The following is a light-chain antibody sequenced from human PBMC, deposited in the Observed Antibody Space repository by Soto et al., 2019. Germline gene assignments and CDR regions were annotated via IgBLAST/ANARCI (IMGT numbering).Light chain of an antibody. CDR2: KAS. J-gene: IGKJ2*01. CDR1: QSISSW. V-gene: IGKV1-5*03. Sequence: DIPMTQSPSTLSASVGDRVTITCRASQSISSWLAWYQQKPGKAPKHLIYKASSLESGVPSRFSGSGYGTEFTLTISSLQPDDFATYYCQQYNSYPYTFGQGTKLEIK. CDR3: QQYNSYPYT.